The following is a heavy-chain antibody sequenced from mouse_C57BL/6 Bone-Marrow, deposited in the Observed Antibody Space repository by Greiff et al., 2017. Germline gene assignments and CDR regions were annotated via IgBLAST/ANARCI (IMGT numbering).Heavy chain of an antibody. J-gene: IGHJ2*01. CDR2: IYPGGGYT. CDR1: GYTFTNYW. D-gene: IGHD4-1*01. CDR3: ARSAGTWYFDY. V-gene: IGHV1-63*01. Sequence: VQLQQPGAELVRPGTSVKMSCKASGYTFTNYWIGWAKQRPGHGLEWIGDIYPGGGYTNYNEKFKGKATLTADTSSSTAYMQFSSLTSEDSAIYYCARSAGTWYFDYWGQGTTLTVSA.